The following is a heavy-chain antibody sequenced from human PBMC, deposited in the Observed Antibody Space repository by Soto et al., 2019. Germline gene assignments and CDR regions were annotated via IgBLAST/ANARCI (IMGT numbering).Heavy chain of an antibody. CDR3: ARVWVTSYGELLMVSGMDV. CDR2: INPNSGGT. V-gene: IGHV1-2*02. J-gene: IGHJ6*02. CDR1: GYTFTGYY. D-gene: IGHD3-10*01. Sequence: ASVKVSCKASGYTFTGYYMHWVRQAPGQGLEWMGWINPNSGGTNYAQKFQGRVTMTRDTSISTAYMELSRLRSDDTAVHYCARVWVTSYGELLMVSGMDVWGQGTTVTVS.